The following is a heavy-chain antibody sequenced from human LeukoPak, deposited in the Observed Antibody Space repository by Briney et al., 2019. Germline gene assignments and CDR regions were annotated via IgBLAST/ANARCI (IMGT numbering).Heavy chain of an antibody. D-gene: IGHD2-21*02. Sequence: GASLKISCKGSGYSFSNYWIGWVRQMPGKGLEWMGIIYPGDSNTRYSPSFQGQVTISADRSISTAYLQWSSLKASDTAIYYCARRPLVRDCGGDCEFDYWGQGTLVSVSS. V-gene: IGHV5-51*01. J-gene: IGHJ4*02. CDR1: GYSFSNYW. CDR3: ARRPLVRDCGGDCEFDY. CDR2: IYPGDSNT.